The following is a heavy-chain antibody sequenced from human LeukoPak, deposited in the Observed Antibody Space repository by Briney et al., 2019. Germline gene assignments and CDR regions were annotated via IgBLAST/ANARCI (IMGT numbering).Heavy chain of an antibody. J-gene: IGHJ4*02. D-gene: IGHD3-22*01. CDR1: GYTFTSYG. Sequence: ASVKGSCKASGYTFTSYGSSWVRQAPGQGLEWMGWISAYNGNTNYAQKLQGRVTMTTDTSTSTAYMELRSLRSDDTAVYYCARGVVGYYDSSGYYLFDYWGQGTLVTVSS. CDR2: ISAYNGNT. V-gene: IGHV1-18*01. CDR3: ARGVVGYYDSSGYYLFDY.